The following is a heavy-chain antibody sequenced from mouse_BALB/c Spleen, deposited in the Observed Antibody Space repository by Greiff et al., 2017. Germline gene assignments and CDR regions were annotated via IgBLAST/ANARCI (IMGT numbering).Heavy chain of an antibody. CDR3: ASFPYYGSSLGFDY. CDR2: ISSGGST. J-gene: IGHJ2*01. Sequence: EVKLVESGGGLVKPGGSLKLSCAASGFAFSSYDMSWVRQTPEKRLEWVASISSGGSTYYPDSVKGRFTISRDNARNILYLQMSSLRSEDTAMYYCASFPYYGSSLGFDYWGQGTTLTVSS. D-gene: IGHD1-1*01. V-gene: IGHV5-6-5*01. CDR1: GFAFSSYD.